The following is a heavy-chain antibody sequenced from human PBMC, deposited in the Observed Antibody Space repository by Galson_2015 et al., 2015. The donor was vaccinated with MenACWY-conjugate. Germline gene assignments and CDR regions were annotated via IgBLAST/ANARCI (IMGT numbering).Heavy chain of an antibody. V-gene: IGHV3-53*01. CDR3: ARVGGSSLPPFDY. J-gene: IGHJ4*02. CDR1: AFSVGSNY. Sequence: SLRLSCATSAFSVGSNYMSWVRQAPGKGLEWVSIIYSGGDTYYADSVKGRFTISRDNSKNTLYLQMNYLRAEDTAVYYCARVGGSSLPPFDYWGQGTLVTVSS. D-gene: IGHD6-6*01. CDR2: IYSGGDT.